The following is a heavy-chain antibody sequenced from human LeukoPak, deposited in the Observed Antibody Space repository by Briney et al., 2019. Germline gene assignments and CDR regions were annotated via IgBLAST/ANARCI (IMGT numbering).Heavy chain of an antibody. Sequence: GGSLRLSCAASGFTFSSYAMSWVRQAPGKGLEWVSAISGSGGSTYYADSVKGRFTISRDNSKNTLYLQMNSLGAEDTAVYYCAKDPPTPLVPANDAFDIWGQGTMVTVSS. CDR3: AKDPPTPLVPANDAFDI. J-gene: IGHJ3*02. V-gene: IGHV3-23*01. CDR1: GFTFSSYA. CDR2: ISGSGGST. D-gene: IGHD2-2*01.